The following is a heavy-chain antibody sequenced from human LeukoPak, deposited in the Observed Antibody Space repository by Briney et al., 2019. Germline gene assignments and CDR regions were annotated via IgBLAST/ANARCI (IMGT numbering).Heavy chain of an antibody. V-gene: IGHV3-23*01. CDR3: AKDYH. CDR1: GFTFSSYA. J-gene: IGHJ4*02. D-gene: IGHD2-2*01. Sequence: GGSLRLSCGASGFTFSSYAMIWVRQAPGEGLEWVPGLSGSGYSTYYADSVKGRFTISRDNSKNTLYLQMYSLRGEDTAIYYCAKDYHWGQGTLVTVSS. CDR2: LSGSGYST.